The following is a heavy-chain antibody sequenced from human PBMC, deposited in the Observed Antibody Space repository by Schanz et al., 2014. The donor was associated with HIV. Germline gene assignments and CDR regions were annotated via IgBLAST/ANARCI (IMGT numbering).Heavy chain of an antibody. CDR2: INARGGGT. V-gene: IGHV3-23*01. J-gene: IGHJ4*02. Sequence: EVQLFESGGGFVQPGESLRLSCASSGFTFSTYALNWVRQAPGKGLEWVSTINARGGGTFYADSVKGRFTISRDNSKNTLYLQMTTLRTEDTAVYYCAKPEYDSRGNSQSHFDSWGQGTLVTVSS. CDR3: AKPEYDSRGNSQSHFDS. CDR1: GFTFSTYA. D-gene: IGHD3-22*01.